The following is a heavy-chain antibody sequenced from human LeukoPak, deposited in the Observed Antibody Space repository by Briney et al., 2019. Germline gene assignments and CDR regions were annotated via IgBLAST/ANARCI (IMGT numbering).Heavy chain of an antibody. J-gene: IGHJ4*02. V-gene: IGHV3-30*02. CDR3: ARSLTWLVNFDY. CDR2: IRYDGSNK. D-gene: IGHD5-12*01. Sequence: GGSLRLSCAASGFTFSSYGMHWVRQAPGKGLEWVAFIRYDGSNKYYADSVKGRFTISRDNSKNTLYLQMNRLRPEDTAVYYCARSLTWLVNFDYWGQGTLVTVSS. CDR1: GFTFSSYG.